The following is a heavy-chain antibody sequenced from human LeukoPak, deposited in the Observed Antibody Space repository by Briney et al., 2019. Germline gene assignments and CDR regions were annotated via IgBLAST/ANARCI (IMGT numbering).Heavy chain of an antibody. D-gene: IGHD5-18*01. Sequence: PSETLSLTCTVSGGSISSYYWSWIRQPAGKGLEWIGRICTSGSTNYNPSLKSRVTMSVDTSKNQFSLKLSSVTAADTAVYYCARINEYTYGYYYYYYMDVWGKGTTVTVSS. CDR2: ICTSGST. CDR3: ARINEYTYGYYYYYYMDV. CDR1: GGSISSYY. J-gene: IGHJ6*03. V-gene: IGHV4-4*07.